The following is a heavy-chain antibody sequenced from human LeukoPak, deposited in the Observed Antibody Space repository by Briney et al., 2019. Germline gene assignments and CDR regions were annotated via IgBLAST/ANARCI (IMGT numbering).Heavy chain of an antibody. Sequence: PGGSLRLSCAASGFTFSSYGMHWVRQAPGKGLEWVAVISYDGSSKYYADSVKGRFTISRDNSKNTLYLQMNSLRAEDTAVYYCATAGDDAFDIWGQGTMVTVSS. D-gene: IGHD3-16*01. CDR3: ATAGDDAFDI. CDR2: ISYDGSSK. J-gene: IGHJ3*02. CDR1: GFTFSSYG. V-gene: IGHV3-30*03.